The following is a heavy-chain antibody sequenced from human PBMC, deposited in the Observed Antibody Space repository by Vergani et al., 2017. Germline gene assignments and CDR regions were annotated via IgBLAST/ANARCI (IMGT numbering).Heavy chain of an antibody. V-gene: IGHV3-33*01. CDR1: GFSFSSFG. CDR2: IHYDGSHE. CDR3: ASWEGIPAATPGYYYYYYMDV. D-gene: IGHD2-2*01. J-gene: IGHJ6*03. Sequence: QVQLVESGGGVVQPGRSLRLSCAASGFSFSSFGFHWVRQAPGKGLEWVAFIHYDGSHEYYIDSVKGRFTISRDNSKNTLILQMNGLRAEDTAVYYCASWEGIPAATPGYYYYYYMDVWGKGTTVTVSS.